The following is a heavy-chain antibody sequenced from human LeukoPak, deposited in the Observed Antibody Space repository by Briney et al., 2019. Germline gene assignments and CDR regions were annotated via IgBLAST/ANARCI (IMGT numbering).Heavy chain of an antibody. V-gene: IGHV4-4*07. J-gene: IGHJ4*02. D-gene: IGHD6-19*01. CDR2: IYTSGST. CDR1: GGSISSYY. Sequence: SETLSLTCTVSGGSISSYYWSWIRQPAGKGLEWIGRIYTSGSTNYNPSLKSRVTMSVDTSKNQFSLKLSSVTAADTGVYYCAGDLSGRAVAGSFDYWGQGTLVTVSS. CDR3: AGDLSGRAVAGSFDY.